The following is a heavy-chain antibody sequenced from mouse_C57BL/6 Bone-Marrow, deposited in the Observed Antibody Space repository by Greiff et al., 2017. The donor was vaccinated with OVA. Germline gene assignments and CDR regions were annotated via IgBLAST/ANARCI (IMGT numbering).Heavy chain of an antibody. J-gene: IGHJ2*01. CDR2: IYPGDGDT. CDR1: GYAFSSSW. D-gene: IGHD2-3*01. V-gene: IGHV1-82*01. CDR3: ARCWDGYYFDY. Sequence: QVQLQQSGPELVKPGASVKISCKASGYAFSSSWMNWVKQRPGQGLEWIGRIYPGDGDTNYNGKFKGKATLTADKSSSTAYMQLSSLTSEDSAVYYCARCWDGYYFDYWGQGTTLTVSA.